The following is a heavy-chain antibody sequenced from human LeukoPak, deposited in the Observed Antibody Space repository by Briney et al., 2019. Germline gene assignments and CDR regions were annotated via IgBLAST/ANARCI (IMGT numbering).Heavy chain of an antibody. J-gene: IGHJ4*02. CDR1: GFTFSNYW. CDR3: ATERLGIFEF. CDR2: INIDGSVR. Sequence: GGSLRLSCAASGFTFSNYWIHWVRQAPGKGLEWVSRINIDGSVRTYADSVMGRFTISRDDAKNSVYLQMNNLRVDDTAVYYCATERLGIFEFWGQGSLVTVSS. D-gene: IGHD3-3*01. V-gene: IGHV3-74*03.